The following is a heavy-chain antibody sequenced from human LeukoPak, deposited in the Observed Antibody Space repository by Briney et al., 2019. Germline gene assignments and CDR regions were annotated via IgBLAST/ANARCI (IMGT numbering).Heavy chain of an antibody. Sequence: QXLSLTCTVSGGSISSGDYYWSWLRQPPGKGLEWIGYIYYSGSTYYNPSLESRVTISVDTSKNQFSLKLSSVTPADTAVYYCARAEIDYGSGNWGQGTLVTVSS. V-gene: IGHV4-30-4*08. CDR2: IYYSGST. CDR3: ARAEIDYGSGN. D-gene: IGHD4-17*01. CDR1: GGSISSGDYY. J-gene: IGHJ4*02.